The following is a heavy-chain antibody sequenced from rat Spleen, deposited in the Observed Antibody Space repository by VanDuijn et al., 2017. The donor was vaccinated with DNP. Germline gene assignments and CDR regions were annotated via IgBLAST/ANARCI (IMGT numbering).Heavy chain of an antibody. V-gene: IGHV5-29*01. J-gene: IGHJ2*01. Sequence: EVQLVESGGGLVQPGRSLKLSCAASGFTFSDYYMAWVRQAPTTGLEWVATISHDGSSTYYRDSVKGRVTISRDNAKNTLYLQMDSLRSEDTATYYCAKDMDRYNYGYFDYWGQGVMVTVSS. CDR2: ISHDGSST. D-gene: IGHD1-5*01. CDR1: GFTFSDYY. CDR3: AKDMDRYNYGYFDY.